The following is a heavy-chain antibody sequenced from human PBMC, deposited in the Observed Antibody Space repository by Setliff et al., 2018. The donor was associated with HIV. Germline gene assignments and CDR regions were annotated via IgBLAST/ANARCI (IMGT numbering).Heavy chain of an antibody. V-gene: IGHV4-39*01. D-gene: IGHD5-12*01. J-gene: IGHJ4*02. CDR1: SGSFSSRHY. CDR3: ARHQSGYNCSPFDN. CDR2: VSYSGTT. Sequence: NPSETLSLTCTVSSGSFSSRHYWGWIRQSPGKGLEWIGSVSYSGTTYYNPSLRSRITIAVDTSKYQFSLIVSSVTAADTATYYCARHQSGYNCSPFDNWGLGSLVTVSS.